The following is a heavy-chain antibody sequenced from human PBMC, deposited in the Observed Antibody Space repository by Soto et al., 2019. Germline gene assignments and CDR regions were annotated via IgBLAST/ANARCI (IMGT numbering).Heavy chain of an antibody. Sequence: ASVEVSCKASGYAFSWVNIHWVRQAPGQGVELMGWINAGNGETKXVQKFQGRVXSTREASAKTGXMALTXLLSEDTAVYYCARPKDYDDWLDSWCQGTLVTXSS. CDR2: INAGNGET. CDR1: GYAFSWVN. D-gene: IGHD3-22*01. J-gene: IGHJ5*01. V-gene: IGHV1-3*01. CDR3: ARPKDYDDWLDS.